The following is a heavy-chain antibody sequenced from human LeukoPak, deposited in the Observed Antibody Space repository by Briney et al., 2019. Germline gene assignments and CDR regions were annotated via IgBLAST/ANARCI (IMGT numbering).Heavy chain of an antibody. J-gene: IGHJ6*03. CDR2: ISWNSGSI. D-gene: IGHD4-11*01. V-gene: IGHV3-9*01. CDR3: AKETTVTTRSYYYYYMDV. CDR1: GFTFDDYA. Sequence: GRSLRLSCAASGFTFDDYAMHWVRQAQGKGLEWVSGISWNSGSIGYADSVKGRFTISRDNAKNSLYLQMNSLRAEDTALYYCAKETTVTTRSYYYYYMDVWGKGTTVTVSS.